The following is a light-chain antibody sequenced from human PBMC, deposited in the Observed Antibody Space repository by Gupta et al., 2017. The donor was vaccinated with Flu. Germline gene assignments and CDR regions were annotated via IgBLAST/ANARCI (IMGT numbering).Light chain of an antibody. Sequence: ATLAWSPGERATLSCRASQSVDIYLAWYQQKPGQAPRLLIFDSSNRATGIPARVSGRGSGTDFTLTISSREPEDFAVYYCQQRKVWPPLTFGGGTRVEI. V-gene: IGKV3-11*01. CDR2: DSS. CDR3: QQRKVWPPLT. CDR1: QSVDIY. J-gene: IGKJ4*01.